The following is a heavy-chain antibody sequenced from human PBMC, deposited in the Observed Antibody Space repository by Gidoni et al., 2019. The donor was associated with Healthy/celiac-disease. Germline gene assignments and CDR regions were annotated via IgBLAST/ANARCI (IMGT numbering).Heavy chain of an antibody. Sequence: EVQLVESGGGLVKPGGSLRLSCAASGFTFRSHSMNWVRQAPGKGLEWVSSISSSSSYIYYADSVKGRFTISRDNAKNSLYLQMNSLRAEDTAVYYCARDGRRNPHGGKGYYFDYWGQGTLVTVSS. CDR3: ARDGRRNPHGGKGYYFDY. V-gene: IGHV3-21*01. J-gene: IGHJ4*02. CDR1: GFTFRSHS. CDR2: ISSSSSYI. D-gene: IGHD2-15*01.